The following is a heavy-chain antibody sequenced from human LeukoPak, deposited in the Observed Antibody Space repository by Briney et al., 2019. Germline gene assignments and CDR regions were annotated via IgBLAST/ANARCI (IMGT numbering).Heavy chain of an antibody. CDR3: ASRGGTYCGGDCHAFDI. V-gene: IGHV4-59*01. CDR2: IYYSGST. Sequence: SETLSLTCTVSGGSISSYYWSWIRQPPGKGLEWIGYIYYSGSTNYNPSLKSRVTISVDTSKNQFSLKLSSVTAADTAVYYCASRGGTYCGGDCHAFDIWGQGTMVTVSS. CDR1: GGSISSYY. D-gene: IGHD2-21*02. J-gene: IGHJ3*02.